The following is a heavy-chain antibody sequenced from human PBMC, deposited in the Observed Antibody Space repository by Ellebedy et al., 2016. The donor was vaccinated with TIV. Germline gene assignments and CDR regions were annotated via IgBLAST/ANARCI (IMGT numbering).Heavy chain of an antibody. J-gene: IGHJ4*02. CDR3: ARDSSPYFSSTSCSTTFDY. CDR1: GFTFNLYT. V-gene: IGHV3-21*01. D-gene: IGHD2-2*01. Sequence: PGGSLRLSCAASGFTFNLYTMSWVRQAPGKGLEWVSLISGSSSYVYYADSVKGRFTISRDNAKNSLYLQMNSLRADDTAVYYCARDSSPYFSSTSCSTTFDYWGQGTLVTVSS. CDR2: ISGSSSYV.